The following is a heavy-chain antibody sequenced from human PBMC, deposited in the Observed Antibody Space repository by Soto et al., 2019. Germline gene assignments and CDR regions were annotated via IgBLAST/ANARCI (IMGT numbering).Heavy chain of an antibody. J-gene: IGHJ4*02. CDR2: IIPIFGTA. V-gene: IGHV1-69*12. D-gene: IGHD2-2*01. CDR1: GGTFSSYA. Sequence: QVQLVQSGAEVKKPGSSVKVSCKASGGTFSSYAISWVRQAPGQGLEWMGGIIPIFGTANYAQKFQGRVTITADESTSTAYMELSSLRSEDTAVYYCARDSLNYWISTSCRQPLFDYWGQGTLVTVSS. CDR3: ARDSLNYWISTSCRQPLFDY.